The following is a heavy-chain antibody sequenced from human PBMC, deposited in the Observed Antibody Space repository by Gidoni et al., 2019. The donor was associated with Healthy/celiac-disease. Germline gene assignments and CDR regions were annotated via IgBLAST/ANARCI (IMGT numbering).Heavy chain of an antibody. V-gene: IGHV3-9*01. CDR1: GFTFDDYA. Sequence: EVQLVESGGGLVQPGRSLRLSCAASGFTFDDYAMHWVRHAPGKGLEWVSGISWNSGSIGYADSVKGRFTISRDNAKNSLYLQMNSLRAEDTALYYCAKDRGSGYHTPDAFDIWGQGTMVTVSS. CDR2: ISWNSGSI. CDR3: AKDRGSGYHTPDAFDI. D-gene: IGHD5-12*01. J-gene: IGHJ3*02.